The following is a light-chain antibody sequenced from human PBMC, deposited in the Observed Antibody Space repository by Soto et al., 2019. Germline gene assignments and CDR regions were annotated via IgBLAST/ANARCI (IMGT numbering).Light chain of an antibody. CDR3: QQYNTYSGT. CDR1: QSISSW. J-gene: IGKJ1*01. V-gene: IGKV1-5*03. CDR2: KAS. Sequence: DIQMTQSPSTLSASVGDRVTITCRASQSISSWLAWYQQKPGKAPKLLIHKASILRSGLPSRSSRSGASTEVSLTIISLQPDEFATDYCQQYNTYSGTFGQGTKVDIK.